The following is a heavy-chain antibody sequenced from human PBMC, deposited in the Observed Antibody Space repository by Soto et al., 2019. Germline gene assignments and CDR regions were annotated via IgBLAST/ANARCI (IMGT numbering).Heavy chain of an antibody. V-gene: IGHV1-8*01. CDR3: ARGPGKADVLFYYFYGMDV. CDR1: GYTFTSYD. D-gene: IGHD3-9*01. J-gene: IGHJ6*02. Sequence: ASLKFSCQASGYTFTSYDINWVRQATGQGLEWMGWINPNSGNTGYAHKFQGRVTMTRNTSISTAYMELSRLRSEDTAVYCCARGPGKADVLFYYFYGMDVWGQGTTVTVS. CDR2: INPNSGNT.